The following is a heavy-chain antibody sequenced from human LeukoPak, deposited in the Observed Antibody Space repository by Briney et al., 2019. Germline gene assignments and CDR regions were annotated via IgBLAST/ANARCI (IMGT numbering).Heavy chain of an antibody. Sequence: ASVKVSCKASGYTFTSYYMHWVRQAPGQGLEWMGWMNPNSGNTGYAQKFQGRVTMTRNTSISTAYMELSSLRSEDTAVYYCARGVDSGYDSNYWGQGTLVTVSS. D-gene: IGHD5-12*01. CDR3: ARGVDSGYDSNY. CDR2: MNPNSGNT. J-gene: IGHJ4*02. CDR1: GYTFTSYY. V-gene: IGHV1-8*02.